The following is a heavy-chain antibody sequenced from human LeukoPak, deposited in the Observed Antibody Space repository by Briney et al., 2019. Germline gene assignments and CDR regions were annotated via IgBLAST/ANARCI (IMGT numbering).Heavy chain of an antibody. CDR2: IRYDGSNK. D-gene: IGHD3-22*01. CDR1: GFTFSSYG. Sequence: GGSLRLSCAASGFTFSSYGMHWVRQAPGKGLEWVAFIRYDGSNKYYADSVKGRFTISRDNSKNTLYLQMNSLRAEDTAVYYCASLYYDSSGYLDYWGQGTLVTVSS. V-gene: IGHV3-30*02. J-gene: IGHJ4*02. CDR3: ASLYYDSSGYLDY.